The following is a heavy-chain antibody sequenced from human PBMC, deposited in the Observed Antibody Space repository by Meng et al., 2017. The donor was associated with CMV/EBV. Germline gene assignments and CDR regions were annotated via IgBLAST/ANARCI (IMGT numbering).Heavy chain of an antibody. CDR3: AKARGTSLISAFDI. Sequence: GGSLRLSCAASGFTFDDYTMHWVRQAPGKGLAWVSLISWDGGSTYYADSVKGRFTISRDNSKNSLYLQMNSLRTEDTALYYCAKARGTSLISAFDIWGQGTMVTVSS. J-gene: IGHJ3*02. CDR1: GFTFDDYT. D-gene: IGHD1-26*01. V-gene: IGHV3-43*01. CDR2: ISWDGGST.